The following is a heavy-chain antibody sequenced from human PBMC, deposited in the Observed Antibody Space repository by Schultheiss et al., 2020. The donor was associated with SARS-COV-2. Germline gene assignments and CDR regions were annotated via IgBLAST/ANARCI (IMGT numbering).Heavy chain of an antibody. V-gene: IGHV4-34*01. D-gene: IGHD2-15*01. J-gene: IGHJ4*02. Sequence: SETLSLTCAVYGGSFSGYYWSWIRQPPGRGLEWIGEINHSGSTNYNPSLKNRVTMSVDTSKNQFSLKLSSVTAADTAVYYCARGPQEDSVFSYFDYWGQGTLVTVSS. CDR2: INHSGST. CDR3: ARGPQEDSVFSYFDY. CDR1: GGSFSGYY.